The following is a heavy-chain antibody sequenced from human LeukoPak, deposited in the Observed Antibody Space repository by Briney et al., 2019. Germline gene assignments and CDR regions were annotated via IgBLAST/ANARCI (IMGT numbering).Heavy chain of an antibody. CDR2: ISSSGSTI. D-gene: IGHD6-13*01. J-gene: IGHJ4*02. CDR1: GFTFSSYE. Sequence: PGGSLRPSCAASGFTFSSYEMNWVRQAPGKGLEWVSYISSSGSTIYYADSVKGRFTISRDNAKNSLYLQMNSLRAEDTAVYYCARVDTLGSSWGQGTLVTVSS. V-gene: IGHV3-48*03. CDR3: ARVDTLGSS.